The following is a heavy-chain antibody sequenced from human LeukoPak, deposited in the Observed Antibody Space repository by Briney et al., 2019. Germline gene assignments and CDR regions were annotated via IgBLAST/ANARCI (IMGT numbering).Heavy chain of an antibody. D-gene: IGHD3-10*01. J-gene: IGHJ3*02. V-gene: IGHV3-23*01. CDR3: ARDLETMVRGVIITKDAFDI. Sequence: GGSLRLSCAASGFTFSSYAMSWVRQAPGKGLECISGFSGSGGSSYYADSVKGRFTISRDNAKNSLYLQMNSLRAEDTAVYYCARDLETMVRGVIITKDAFDIWGQGTMVTVSS. CDR2: FSGSGGSS. CDR1: GFTFSSYA.